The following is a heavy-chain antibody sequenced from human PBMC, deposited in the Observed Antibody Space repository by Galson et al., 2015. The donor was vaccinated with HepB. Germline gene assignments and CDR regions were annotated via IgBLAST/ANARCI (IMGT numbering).Heavy chain of an antibody. V-gene: IGHV3-72*01. D-gene: IGHD4-17*01. Sequence: SLRLSCAASGFSFTDHYADWVRQAPGKGLEWVARSKNKANGYTTEYAPSVKGRFAISRDDSKNSVYLQMNSLKTEDTAVYYCAKVEWGGTVTTSQWLDYWGQGTLVTVSS. J-gene: IGHJ4*02. CDR2: SKNKANGYTT. CDR3: AKVEWGGTVTTSQWLDY. CDR1: GFSFTDHY.